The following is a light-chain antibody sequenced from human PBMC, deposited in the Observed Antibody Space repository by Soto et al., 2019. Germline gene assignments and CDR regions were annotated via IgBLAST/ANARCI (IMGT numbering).Light chain of an antibody. CDR3: CSYAGESTVV. Sequence: QSALTQPASVSGSPGQSITISCTGTGSDVGSYSLVSWYQHHPGKAPKLIIYGVTKRPSGVSNRFSGSKSGNTASLTISGLQAEDEADYYCCSYAGESTVVFGGGTKLTVL. V-gene: IGLV2-23*02. J-gene: IGLJ2*01. CDR1: GSDVGSYSL. CDR2: GVT.